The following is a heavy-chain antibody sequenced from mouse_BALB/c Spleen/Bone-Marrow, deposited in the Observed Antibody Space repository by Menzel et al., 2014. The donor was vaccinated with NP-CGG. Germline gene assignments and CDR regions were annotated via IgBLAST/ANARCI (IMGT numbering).Heavy chain of an antibody. CDR3: ARNDGYSD. D-gene: IGHD2-3*01. CDR1: GFTFSNYA. CDR2: ISSGGSYT. Sequence: EVKVVESGGGSVKPGGSLKLSCAASGFTFSNYAMSWVRQTPEKRLEWVATISSGGSYTYCPDSVKGRITISRDNAKNTLYLQMSSLRSEDTAMYYCARNDGYSDWGQGTLVTVSA. V-gene: IGHV5-9-3*01. J-gene: IGHJ3*01.